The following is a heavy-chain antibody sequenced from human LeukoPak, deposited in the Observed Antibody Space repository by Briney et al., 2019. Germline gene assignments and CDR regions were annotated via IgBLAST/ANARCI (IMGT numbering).Heavy chain of an antibody. Sequence: ASVKVSCKASGYTFTSYGISWVRQAPGQGLEWMGWISAYNGNTNYAQKLQGRVTMTTDTSTSTAYMELRSLRSDDTAVYYCARIIGSSGYYYDYYYYGMDVWGQGTTVTVS. V-gene: IGHV1-18*01. CDR2: ISAYNGNT. CDR3: ARIIGSSGYYYDYYYYGMDV. CDR1: GYTFTSYG. D-gene: IGHD3-22*01. J-gene: IGHJ6*02.